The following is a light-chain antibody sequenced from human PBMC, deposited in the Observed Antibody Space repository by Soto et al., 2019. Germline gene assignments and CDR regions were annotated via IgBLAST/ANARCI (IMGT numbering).Light chain of an antibody. V-gene: IGKV3-20*01. CDR3: QQYGSTHLT. J-gene: IGKJ4*01. Sequence: EIVLTQSPDTLSLSPGERATLSCRASQSVRNNYLAWYQQKPGQAPRFLIFDPSSRDTGIPDRFSGSGSGTDVTLIMSRLEPEDFAVYYCQQYGSTHLTFGGGTKVDIE. CDR2: DPS. CDR1: QSVRNNY.